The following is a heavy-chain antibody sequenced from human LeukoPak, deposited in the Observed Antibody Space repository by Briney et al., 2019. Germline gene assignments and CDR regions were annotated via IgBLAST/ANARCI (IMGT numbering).Heavy chain of an antibody. Sequence: GGSLRLSCAASGFTFSSYGMHWVRQAPGKGLEWVAFIRYDGSNKFYADSVKGRFTISRDNAKNSLYLQMNSLRADDTAVYYCARYYYDSSGYYKFDYWGQGTLVTVSS. V-gene: IGHV3-30*02. J-gene: IGHJ4*02. D-gene: IGHD3-22*01. CDR1: GFTFSSYG. CDR3: ARYYYDSSGYYKFDY. CDR2: IRYDGSNK.